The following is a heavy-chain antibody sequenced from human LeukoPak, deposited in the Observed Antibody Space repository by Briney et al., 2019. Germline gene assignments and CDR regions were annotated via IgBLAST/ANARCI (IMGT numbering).Heavy chain of an antibody. V-gene: IGHV4-34*01. CDR3: TRIEARDGYNYRDY. CDR1: GGSFSGYY. J-gene: IGHJ4*02. Sequence: PSETLSLTCAVYGGSFSGYYWSWIRQPPGKGLEWIGEINHSGSTNYNPSLKSRVTISVDTSKNQFSLKLSSVTAADTAVYCCTRIEARDGYNYRDYWGQGTLVTVSS. D-gene: IGHD5-24*01. CDR2: INHSGST.